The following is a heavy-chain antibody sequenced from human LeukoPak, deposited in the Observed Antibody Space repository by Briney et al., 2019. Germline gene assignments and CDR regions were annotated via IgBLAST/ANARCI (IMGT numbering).Heavy chain of an antibody. CDR2: IYSGGST. Sequence: PGGSLRLSCAASWFIVISSYMIWVRQAPGKGLEWVSVIYSGGSTYYADSVKGRFTISRDNSKNTLYLQMNSLRADDTAVYYCARGGGDYWGQGTLVTVSS. V-gene: IGHV3-53*01. D-gene: IGHD2-15*01. J-gene: IGHJ4*02. CDR3: ARGGGDY. CDR1: WFIVISSY.